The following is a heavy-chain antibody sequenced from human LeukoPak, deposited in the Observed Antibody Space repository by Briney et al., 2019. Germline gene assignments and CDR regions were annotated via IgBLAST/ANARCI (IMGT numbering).Heavy chain of an antibody. CDR1: GFPFSASA. Sequence: GGSLRLSCAASGFPFSASAMAWVRQAPGKGLEWVSHILSTGTTYYADSVRGRFTISRDNSKNTLYLLMTSLRADDTAVYYCATVKYDYGDPVGWFDPWGQGTLVTVSS. D-gene: IGHD4-17*01. V-gene: IGHV3-23*01. CDR2: ILSTGTT. CDR3: ATVKYDYGDPVGWFDP. J-gene: IGHJ5*02.